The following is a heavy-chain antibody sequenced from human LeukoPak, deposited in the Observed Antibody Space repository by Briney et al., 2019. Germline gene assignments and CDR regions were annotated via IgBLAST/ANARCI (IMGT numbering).Heavy chain of an antibody. V-gene: IGHV4-4*07. CDR3: ARDKGVDYDFWSGYYSRFDY. Sequence: SETLSLTCTVSGGSISSYYWSWIRQPAGKGLEWIGRIYTSGSTNYNPSLESRVPMSVDTSKNQFSLQLSSVTAADTAVYYCARDKGVDYDFWSGYYSRFDYWGQGTLVTVSS. D-gene: IGHD3-3*01. CDR1: GGSISSYY. CDR2: IYTSGST. J-gene: IGHJ4*02.